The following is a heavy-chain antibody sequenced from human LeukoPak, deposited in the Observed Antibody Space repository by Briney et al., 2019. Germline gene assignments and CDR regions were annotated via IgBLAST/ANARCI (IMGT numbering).Heavy chain of an antibody. D-gene: IGHD3-22*01. CDR3: ARDSYDSSGYSKF. CDR2: IKQDGSEK. V-gene: IGHV3-7*01. J-gene: IGHJ4*02. CDR1: GFTFSSYW. Sequence: PGGSLRLSCAASGFTFSSYWMSWVRQAPGKWLEWVANIKQDGSEKYYVDSVEGRFTISRDNAKNSLYLQMNSLRAEDTAVYYCARDSYDSSGYSKFWGQGTLVTVSS.